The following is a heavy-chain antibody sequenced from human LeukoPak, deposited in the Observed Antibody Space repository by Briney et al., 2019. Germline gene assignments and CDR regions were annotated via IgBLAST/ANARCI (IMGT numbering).Heavy chain of an antibody. V-gene: IGHV3-30*04. CDR2: ISSDGTNQ. CDR1: GFTFRGYA. D-gene: IGHD6-13*01. CDR3: ARDKSSYSSSWHRLFDY. J-gene: IGHJ4*02. Sequence: GGSLRLSCAASGFTFRGYAMHWVRQAPGKGLEWVSDISSDGTNQHYADSVKGRFTISRDNSQNTLFLQMNSLRVEDMGVYYCARDKSSYSSSWHRLFDYWGQGTLVTVSA.